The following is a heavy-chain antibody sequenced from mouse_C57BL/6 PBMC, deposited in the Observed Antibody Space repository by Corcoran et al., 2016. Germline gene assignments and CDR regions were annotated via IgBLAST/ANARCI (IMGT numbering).Heavy chain of an antibody. CDR2: IYTDTGEP. V-gene: IGHV9-1*01. CDR3: VREGEYCYEGSFAY. J-gene: IGHJ3*01. Sequence: QILLVQYGPALKKNGGTVMISCKASGYTFTDYPMKWVEQAPGQGFKWMGMIYTDTGEPTYAEEFKGRFAFSLETSASTAYLQINNLKNEDTATYFCVREGEYCYEGSFAYWGQGTLVTVSA. CDR1: GYTFTDYP. D-gene: IGHD2-12*01.